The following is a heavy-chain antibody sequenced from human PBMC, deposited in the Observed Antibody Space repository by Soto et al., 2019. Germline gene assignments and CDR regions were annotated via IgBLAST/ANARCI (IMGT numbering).Heavy chain of an antibody. Sequence: QIHLVQSGAEVRKPGSSVQVSCKASGGGFSSYAVNWVRQAPGQGLEWMGGVIPLFDTRSYAQKFQGRLTITADESTTTAYMGLNSLTSDATAIYYCARSYHSGTYGGFDPWGQGTLVTVSS. CDR1: GGGFSSYA. V-gene: IGHV1-69*01. CDR3: ARSYHSGTYGGFDP. D-gene: IGHD3-10*01. J-gene: IGHJ5*02. CDR2: VIPLFDTR.